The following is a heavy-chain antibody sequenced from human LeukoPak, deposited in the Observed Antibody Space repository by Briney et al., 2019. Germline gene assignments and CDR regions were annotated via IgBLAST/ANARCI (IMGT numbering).Heavy chain of an antibody. CDR1: GYAFNTYA. Sequence: ASVKVSCKASGYAFNTYAMHWVRQAPGQRPEWMGLINGGNGNAKYSQKFQGIVTITTDTSASTTYMELSSLRSEDTAVYYCARGLVLGAMFDYWGQGALVTVSS. CDR2: INGGNGNA. V-gene: IGHV1-3*01. J-gene: IGHJ4*02. D-gene: IGHD1-26*01. CDR3: ARGLVLGAMFDY.